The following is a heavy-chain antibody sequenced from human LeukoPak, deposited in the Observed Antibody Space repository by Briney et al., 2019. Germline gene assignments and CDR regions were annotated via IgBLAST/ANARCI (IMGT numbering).Heavy chain of an antibody. Sequence: PGGSLRLSCAASGFTFSDYYMSWIRQAPGKGLEWVSYISRSGSTIYYADSVKGRFTISRDNAKNSLYLQMNSLRAEDTAVYYCARDPQWLVPYNDYWGQGTLVTVSS. J-gene: IGHJ4*02. D-gene: IGHD6-19*01. V-gene: IGHV3-11*04. CDR3: ARDPQWLVPYNDY. CDR2: ISRSGSTI. CDR1: GFTFSDYY.